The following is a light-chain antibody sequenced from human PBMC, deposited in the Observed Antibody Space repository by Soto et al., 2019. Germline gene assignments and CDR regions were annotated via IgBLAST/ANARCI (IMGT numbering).Light chain of an antibody. J-gene: IGLJ2*01. CDR1: NSDIGSYDF. V-gene: IGLV2-14*03. CDR3: SSYTARNTLGA. Sequence: SVLTQPASISGSPGQSITISCTGSNSDIGSYDFVAWYQHLPGRSPRLIIYGVTNRPSGVSDRFSGSKSGNTASLTISGLQEDDEADYYCSSYTARNTLGAFGGGTKLTVL. CDR2: GVT.